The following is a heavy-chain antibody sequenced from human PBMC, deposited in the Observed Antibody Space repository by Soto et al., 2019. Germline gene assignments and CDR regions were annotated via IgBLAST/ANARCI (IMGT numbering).Heavy chain of an antibody. D-gene: IGHD1-1*01. CDR2: IKQDGSEK. CDR3: ARDSPEMAGTYYHYGMDV. CDR1: GFPFSNFW. J-gene: IGHJ6*02. Sequence: EVQLVESGGGLSQPGGSLRLSWAASGFPFSNFWMTWFRQAPGKGLEGWATIKQDGSEKPYVDSVKGRFSISRDNAKNSLDLQMNNLRVEDTAVYYCARDSPEMAGTYYHYGMDVWGRGTTITVSS. V-gene: IGHV3-7*01.